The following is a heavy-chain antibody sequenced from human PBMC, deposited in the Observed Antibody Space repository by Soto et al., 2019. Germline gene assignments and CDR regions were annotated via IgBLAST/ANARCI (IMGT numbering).Heavy chain of an antibody. CDR3: ARDRRTAIVGAAHVDY. CDR2: ISPISST. D-gene: IGHD1-26*01. Sequence: QVELVQSGAEVKKPGASVKVSCKASGYSFTSSSMHWVRQAPGQGLEWVGIISPISSTTSAQKFQGRVTMTRDTSTSTVYMELTSLKSDDTAIYYCARDRRTAIVGAAHVDYWGQGTLVTVSS. J-gene: IGHJ4*02. CDR1: GYSFTSSS. V-gene: IGHV1-46*01.